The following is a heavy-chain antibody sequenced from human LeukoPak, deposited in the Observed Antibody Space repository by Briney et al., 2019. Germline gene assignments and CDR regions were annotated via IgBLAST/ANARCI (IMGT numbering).Heavy chain of an antibody. V-gene: IGHV1-69*13. Sequence: GASVKVSCKASGGTFSSYAISWVRQAPGQGLEWMGGIIPIFGTANYAQKFQGRVTITADESTSTAYMELSSLRSEDTAVYYCAVQSVDTARHYYYYMDVWGKGTTVTVSS. CDR1: GGTFSSYA. CDR2: IIPIFGTA. CDR3: AVQSVDTARHYYYYMDV. D-gene: IGHD5-18*01. J-gene: IGHJ6*03.